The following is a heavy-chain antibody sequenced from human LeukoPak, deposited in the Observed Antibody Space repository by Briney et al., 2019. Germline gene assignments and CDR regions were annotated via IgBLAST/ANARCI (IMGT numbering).Heavy chain of an antibody. Sequence: ASVKVSCTASGYTFTGYYMHWVRQAPGQGLEWMGWINPNSGGTNYAQKFQGRVTMTRDTSISTAYMELSRLRSDDTAVYYCAREHSPTTYYYYYGMDVWGQGTTVTVSS. CDR2: INPNSGGT. CDR1: GYTFTGYY. V-gene: IGHV1-2*02. CDR3: AREHSPTTYYYYYGMDV. D-gene: IGHD1-14*01. J-gene: IGHJ6*02.